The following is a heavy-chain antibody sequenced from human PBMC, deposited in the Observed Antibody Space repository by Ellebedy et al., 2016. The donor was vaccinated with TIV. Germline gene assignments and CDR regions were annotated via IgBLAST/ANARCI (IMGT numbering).Heavy chain of an antibody. CDR2: ISSSSSTI. D-gene: IGHD6-13*01. CDR3: AAAAGAGDDAFDI. Sequence: GESLKISCAASGFTFSRYSMNWVRQAPGKGLEWVSYISSSSSTIYYADSVKGRFTISRDKAKNSLYLQMNSLRAEDPAVYYCAAAAGAGDDAFDIWGQGTMVTVSS. CDR1: GFTFSRYS. V-gene: IGHV3-48*01. J-gene: IGHJ3*02.